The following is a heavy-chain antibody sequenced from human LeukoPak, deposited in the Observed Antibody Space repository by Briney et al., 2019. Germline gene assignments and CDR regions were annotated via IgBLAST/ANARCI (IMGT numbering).Heavy chain of an antibody. J-gene: IGHJ3*02. CDR3: ARESWGDYDILTGYYDANDAFGI. D-gene: IGHD3-9*01. CDR2: IDPNSGGT. CDR1: GYTFTGYY. Sequence: ASVKVSCKASGYTFTGYYIHWVRQAPGQGLEWMGWIDPNSGGTNYAQKFQGRVTMTRDTSISTAYMELSRLRSDDTAVYYCARESWGDYDILTGYYDANDAFGIWGQGTMVTVSS. V-gene: IGHV1-2*02.